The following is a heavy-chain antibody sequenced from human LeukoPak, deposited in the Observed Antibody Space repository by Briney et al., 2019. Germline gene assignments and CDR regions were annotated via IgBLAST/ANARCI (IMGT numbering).Heavy chain of an antibody. CDR2: IYYFRNP. J-gene: IGHJ4*02. CDR1: GGSVGSAGYY. Sequence: PSETLSLTCTVSGGSVGSAGYYWSWIRQPPGGGLEWFGYIYYFRNPNYNPSLKSRVTMSLDPSKNQFSLKLNSVTAADTAVYYCARTQSQSGSYRYYFGYWGQGTLVTVSS. D-gene: IGHD1-26*01. CDR3: ARTQSQSGSYRYYFGY. V-gene: IGHV4-61*08.